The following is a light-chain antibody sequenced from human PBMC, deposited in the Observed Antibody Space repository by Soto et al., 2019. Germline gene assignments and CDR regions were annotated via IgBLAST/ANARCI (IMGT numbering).Light chain of an antibody. Sequence: EIVLTQSPATLSLSPGERATLSSRASQSISDALAWYQQKPGQAPRLLIYSASNRATGIPDRFSGSGSGTDFTLTISRLEPEDFAVYYCQHYHGWPITFGQGT. V-gene: IGKV3D-15*01. J-gene: IGKJ5*01. CDR1: QSISDA. CDR3: QHYHGWPIT. CDR2: SAS.